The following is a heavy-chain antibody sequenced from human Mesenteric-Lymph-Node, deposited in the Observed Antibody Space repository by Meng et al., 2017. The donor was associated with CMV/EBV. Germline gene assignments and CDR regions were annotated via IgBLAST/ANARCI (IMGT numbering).Heavy chain of an antibody. CDR1: GYRFTSNW. J-gene: IGHJ3*02. D-gene: IGHD2-8*01. V-gene: IGHV5-51*01. Sequence: GGSLRLSCQASGYRFTSNWIGWVRQMPGKGLEWMGIIYPGDSGTRYSPSFQGQVTMSADKSITTAYLQWRSLRASDTAMYYCARKRGGVFDIWGQGTMVTVSS. CDR3: ARKRGGVFDI. CDR2: IYPGDSGT.